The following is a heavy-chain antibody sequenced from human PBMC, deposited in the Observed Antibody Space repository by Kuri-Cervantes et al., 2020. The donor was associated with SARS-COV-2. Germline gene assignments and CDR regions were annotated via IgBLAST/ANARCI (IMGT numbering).Heavy chain of an antibody. CDR3: AKVGAGYCSGGGCDSVVVD. J-gene: IGHJ4*02. Sequence: GESLKISCAASGFTFSSYGMHWVRQAPGKGLEWVAFIRYDGSNKYYADSVKGRFTISRDNSKNTLYLQMNSLRAEDTAVYYCAKVGAGYCSGGGCDSVVVDWGQGTLVTVSS. CDR2: IRYDGSNK. V-gene: IGHV3-30*02. CDR1: GFTFSSYG. D-gene: IGHD2-15*01.